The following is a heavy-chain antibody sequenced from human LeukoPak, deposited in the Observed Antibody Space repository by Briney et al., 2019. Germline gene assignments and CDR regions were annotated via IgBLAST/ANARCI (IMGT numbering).Heavy chain of an antibody. J-gene: IGHJ3*02. Sequence: TGGSLRLSCAASGFTFSDYYMSWIRQAPGKGLEWVAFIRYDGSNKYYADSVKGRFTISRDNSKNTLYLQMNSLRAEDTAVYYCARDLGGSYMPPDLTFDIWGRGTMVTVSS. CDR3: ARDLGGSYMPPDLTFDI. CDR2: IRYDGSNK. D-gene: IGHD1-26*01. V-gene: IGHV3-30*02. CDR1: GFTFSDYY.